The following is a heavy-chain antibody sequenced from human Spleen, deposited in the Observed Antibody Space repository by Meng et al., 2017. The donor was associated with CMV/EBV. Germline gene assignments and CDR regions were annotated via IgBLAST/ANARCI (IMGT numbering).Heavy chain of an antibody. CDR2: IYYSGST. Sequence: QVPLHQWVACLLKPSETLALTCAVDGGSFSGYYWSWIRQPPGKGLEWIGYIYYSGSTYYNPSLKSRVTISVDTSKNQFSLKLSSVTAADTAVYYCARDRERYCSGGSCYSLDYWGQGTLVTVSS. D-gene: IGHD2-15*01. CDR3: ARDRERYCSGGSCYSLDY. J-gene: IGHJ4*02. CDR1: GGSFSGYY. V-gene: IGHV4-34*01.